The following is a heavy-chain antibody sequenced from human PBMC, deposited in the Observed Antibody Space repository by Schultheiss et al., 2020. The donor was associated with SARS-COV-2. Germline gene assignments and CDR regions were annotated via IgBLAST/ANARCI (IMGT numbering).Heavy chain of an antibody. J-gene: IGHJ4*02. Sequence: SVKVSCKASGYTFTSYAMHWVRQARGQRLEWIGWIVVGSGNTNYAQKFQERVTITRDMSTSTAYMELSSLRSEDTAVYYCAADDSSGYYYDPVWGQGTLVTVSS. CDR3: AADDSSGYYYDPV. CDR1: GYTFTSYA. V-gene: IGHV1-58*02. CDR2: IVVGSGNT. D-gene: IGHD3-22*01.